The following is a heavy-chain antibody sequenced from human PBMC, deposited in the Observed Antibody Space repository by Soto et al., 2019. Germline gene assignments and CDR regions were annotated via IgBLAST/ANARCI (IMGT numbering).Heavy chain of an antibody. D-gene: IGHD1-1*01. J-gene: IGHJ5*02. CDR2: MNPNSGNT. V-gene: IGHV1-8*01. Sequence: QVQLVQSGAEVKKPGASVKVSCKASGYTFTSYDINWVRRATGQGLEWMGWMNPNSGNTGYAQKFQGRVTMTRNTSISTAYMELSSLRPEYTAGYDGARELERRGLDPWGQGTLVTVSS. CDR1: GYTFTSYD. CDR3: ARELERRGLDP.